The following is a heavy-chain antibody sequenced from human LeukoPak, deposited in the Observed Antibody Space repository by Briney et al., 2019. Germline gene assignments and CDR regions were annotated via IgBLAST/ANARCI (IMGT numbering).Heavy chain of an antibody. CDR3: ARDNYYYGSGIHFWFDP. CDR1: GYTFTGYY. CDR2: INPKSGGT. J-gene: IGHJ5*02. D-gene: IGHD3-10*01. Sequence: PLASVKVSCKASGYTFTGYYMHWVRQAPGQGLEWMGWINPKSGGTKYAQKFQGRVTMTRDTSISTAYMELSRLRSDDTAVYYCARDNYYYGSGIHFWFDPWGQGTLVTVSS. V-gene: IGHV1-2*02.